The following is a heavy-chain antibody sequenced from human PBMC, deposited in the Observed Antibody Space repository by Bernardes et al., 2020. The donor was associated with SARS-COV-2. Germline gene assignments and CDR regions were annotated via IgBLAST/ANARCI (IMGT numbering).Heavy chain of an antibody. Sequence: SLRLSCAASGFTFDDYAMHWVRQAPGKGLEWVSGISWNSGSIGYADSVKGRFTISRDNAKNSLYLQMNSLRAEDTALYYCAKDPRLAGGYYGMDVWGQGTTVTVSS. CDR2: ISWNSGSI. CDR3: AKDPRLAGGYYGMDV. D-gene: IGHD3-10*01. V-gene: IGHV3-9*01. CDR1: GFTFDDYA. J-gene: IGHJ6*02.